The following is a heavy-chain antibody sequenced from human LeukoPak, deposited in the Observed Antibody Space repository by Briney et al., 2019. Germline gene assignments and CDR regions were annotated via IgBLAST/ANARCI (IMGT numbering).Heavy chain of an antibody. CDR1: GGPISSYY. CDR2: IYYSGNT. D-gene: IGHD1-26*01. Sequence: KSSETLSLTCTVSGGPISSYYWSWIRQPPGKGLEWIGYIYYSGNTNYNPSLKSRVTISVDTSKNQFSLKLSSVTAADTAVYYCARDHVVGATTWIDYWGQGTLVTVSS. CDR3: ARDHVVGATTWIDY. V-gene: IGHV4-59*01. J-gene: IGHJ4*02.